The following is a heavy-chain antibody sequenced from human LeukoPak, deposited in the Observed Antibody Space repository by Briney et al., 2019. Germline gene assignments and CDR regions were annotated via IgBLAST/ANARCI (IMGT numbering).Heavy chain of an antibody. CDR2: ISGSGGST. D-gene: IGHD2-21*01. V-gene: IGHV3-23*01. J-gene: IGHJ6*03. CDR3: AKDQGGNHGDYYCYMDV. Sequence: PGGSLRLSCAASGFTFSSYGMSWVRQAPGKGLEWVSAISGSGGSTYYADSVKGRFTISRDNSKNTLYLQMNSLRVEDTAVYYCAKDQGGNHGDYYCYMDVWGKGTTVTISS. CDR1: GFTFSSYG.